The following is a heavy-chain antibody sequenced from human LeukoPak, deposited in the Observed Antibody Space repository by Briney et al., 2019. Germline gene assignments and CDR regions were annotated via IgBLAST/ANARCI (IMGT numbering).Heavy chain of an antibody. CDR2: XXXXXST. Sequence: NPSETLSLTCAVYGGSFNGHHWTWIRQAPGKGLXXXXXXXXXXSTNYNPSLKSRVTISVDTSKNHFSLKLSSVTAADTALYYCARGTTVTTFQAGTYYYYYIDVWGKGTTVAVSS. V-gene: IGHV4-34*01. D-gene: IGHD4-17*01. CDR1: GGSFNGHH. J-gene: IGHJ6*03. CDR3: ARGTTVTTFQAGTYYYYYIDV.